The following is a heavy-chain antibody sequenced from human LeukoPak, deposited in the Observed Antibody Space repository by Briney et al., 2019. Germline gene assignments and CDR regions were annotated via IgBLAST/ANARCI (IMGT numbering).Heavy chain of an antibody. CDR3: ASPKEIAAAGTQVGFDY. V-gene: IGHV1-69*05. Sequence: SVKVSCKASGGTFSSYAISWVRQAPGQGLEWMGRIIPIFGTANYAQKFQGRVTITTDESTSTAYMELSSLRSEDTAVYYCASPKEIAAAGTQVGFDYWRQGTLVTVSS. J-gene: IGHJ4*02. D-gene: IGHD6-13*01. CDR1: GGTFSSYA. CDR2: IIPIFGTA.